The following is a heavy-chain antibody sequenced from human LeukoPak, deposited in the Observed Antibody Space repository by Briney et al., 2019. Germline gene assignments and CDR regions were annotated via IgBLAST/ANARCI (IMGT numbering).Heavy chain of an antibody. V-gene: IGHV3-23*01. CDR1: GFTFSSYA. D-gene: IGHD6-19*01. CDR3: AKDPTVAGTAEYFQN. Sequence: GGSLRLSCAASGFTFSSYAMSWVRQAPGKGLEWVSSISGSGGSTYYADSVKGRFTISRDNSKNTLNLQMNSLRAEDTAVYYCAKDPTVAGTAEYFQNWGQGTLVTVSS. J-gene: IGHJ1*01. CDR2: ISGSGGST.